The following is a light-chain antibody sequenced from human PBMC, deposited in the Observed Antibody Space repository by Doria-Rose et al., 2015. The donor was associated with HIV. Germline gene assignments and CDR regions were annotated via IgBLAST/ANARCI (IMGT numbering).Light chain of an antibody. CDR1: QSVSTD. CDR2: GAS. V-gene: IGKV3-15*01. Sequence: TQSPGTLSVSPGDSATLSCRASQSVSTDLAWYQHKPGQAPRLLIWGASTRATGIPARFSGSGSGTEFTLTISSLQSEDFAIYFCHQYNNWPTFGQGTRLDIK. J-gene: IGKJ5*01. CDR3: HQYNNWPT.